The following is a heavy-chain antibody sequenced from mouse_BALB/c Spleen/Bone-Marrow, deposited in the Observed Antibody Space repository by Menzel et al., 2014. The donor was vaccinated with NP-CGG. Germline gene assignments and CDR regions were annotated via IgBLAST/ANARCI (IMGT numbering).Heavy chain of an antibody. V-gene: IGHV14-4*02. J-gene: IGHJ4*01. CDR2: IDPENGDT. CDR1: GFNIKDFY. CDR3: NADTRAMDY. Sequence: VQLKESGAELVRSGASVKLSCTGSGFNIKDFYMHWVKQRPEQGLEWIGWIDPENGDTEYAPKFQSKATLTADTSSNTAYLQLNSLTSEDTAVYYCNADTRAMDYWGQGTSVTVSS.